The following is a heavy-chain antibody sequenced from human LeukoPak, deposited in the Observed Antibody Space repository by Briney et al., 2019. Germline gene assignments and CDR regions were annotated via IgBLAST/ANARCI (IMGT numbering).Heavy chain of an antibody. D-gene: IGHD2-2*01. Sequence: SVKVSCKASGGTFSSYAISWVRQAPGQGLEWMGGIIPIFGTANYAQKFQGRVTITADESTSTAYMELSSLRSEDTAVYYCARGVPAARTGFFDYWGQGTLVTVSS. V-gene: IGHV1-69*13. J-gene: IGHJ4*02. CDR2: IIPIFGTA. CDR3: ARGVPAARTGFFDY. CDR1: GGTFSSYA.